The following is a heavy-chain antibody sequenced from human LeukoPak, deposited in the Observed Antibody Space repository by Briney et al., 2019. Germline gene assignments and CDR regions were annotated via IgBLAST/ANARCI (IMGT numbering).Heavy chain of an antibody. CDR1: GFTFSSFS. J-gene: IGHJ3*02. CDR3: ARHRVRESHDAFDS. D-gene: IGHD2/OR15-2a*01. V-gene: IGHV3-21*01. CDR2: ISSSSSDI. Sequence: GGSLRLSCAASGFTFSSFSMNWVRQAPGKVLEWVSSISSSSSDIYYAGSVKGRFTISRDNAKNSLYLQMNSMRAEGTAVFYCARHRVRESHDAFDSWGQGTMATVSS.